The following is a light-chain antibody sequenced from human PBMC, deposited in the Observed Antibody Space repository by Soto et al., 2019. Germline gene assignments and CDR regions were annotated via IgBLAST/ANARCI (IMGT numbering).Light chain of an antibody. CDR1: QSISSW. V-gene: IGKV1-5*03. CDR2: RAS. CDR3: QQYDSYPRT. Sequence: DIQMTQSPSTLSASVGDRVTITCRASQSISSWLAWYQQKPGKAPKLLIYRASNLETGVPSRFSGSGSGTEFTLTISCPQPDDLATYHCQQYDSYPRTFGQGTKVELK. J-gene: IGKJ1*01.